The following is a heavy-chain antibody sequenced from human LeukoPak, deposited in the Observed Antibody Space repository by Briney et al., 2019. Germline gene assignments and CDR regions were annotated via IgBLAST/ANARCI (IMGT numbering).Heavy chain of an antibody. CDR2: VSYRGADK. D-gene: IGHD5-18*01. V-gene: IGHV3-30-3*01. Sequence: GGSLRLSCAVSRFTLSSYATHWVGQAPGRGLEWVAIVSYRGADKYYADSVKGRFTISRDNSKNTLYLQMNSLRAEDTAVYYCARESGYRNAFDIWGQGTMVTVSS. J-gene: IGHJ3*02. CDR1: RFTLSSYA. CDR3: ARESGYRNAFDI.